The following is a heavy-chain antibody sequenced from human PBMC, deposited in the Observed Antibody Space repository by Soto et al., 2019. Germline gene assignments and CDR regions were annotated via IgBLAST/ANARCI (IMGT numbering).Heavy chain of an antibody. V-gene: IGHV1-69*01. CDR3: VRAGAVTAVYGMDV. Sequence: QVQLVQSGAEVKKPGSSVKVSCKASGGTFSSFAISWVRQAPGRGLEWMGGIIPIFGATNYAQKFQGRVTIAADDSTGTAYMELSSLRSEDTAVYYCVRAGAVTAVYGMDVWGQGNTVTVSS. CDR1: GGTFSSFA. J-gene: IGHJ6*02. CDR2: IIPIFGAT. D-gene: IGHD2-21*02.